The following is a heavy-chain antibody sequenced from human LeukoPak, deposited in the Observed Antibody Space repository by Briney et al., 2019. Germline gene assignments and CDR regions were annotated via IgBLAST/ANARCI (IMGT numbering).Heavy chain of an antibody. CDR3: ARGHSSSWYPLGD. J-gene: IGHJ4*02. D-gene: IGHD6-13*01. Sequence: PGGSLRLSCAASRFTFSSNYMSWVRQAPGKGLEWVSVLYSGGTTYYADSVKGRFTISRDNSKNTLYLQMNSLRAEDTAVYYCARGHSSSWYPLGDWGQGTLVTVSS. CDR1: RFTFSSNY. V-gene: IGHV3-53*01. CDR2: LYSGGTT.